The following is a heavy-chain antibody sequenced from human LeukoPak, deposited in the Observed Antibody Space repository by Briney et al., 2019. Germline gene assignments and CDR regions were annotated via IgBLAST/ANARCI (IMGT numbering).Heavy chain of an antibody. D-gene: IGHD1-26*01. V-gene: IGHV1-69*05. CDR1: GGTFSSYA. CDR3: ARGQWELLPQRPSPAANWFDP. Sequence: SVKVSRKASGGTFSSYAISWVRQAPGQGLEWMGGIIPIFGTANYAQKFQGRVTITTDESTSTAYMELSSLRSEDTAVYYCARGQWELLPQRPSPAANWFDPWGQGTLVTVSS. J-gene: IGHJ5*02. CDR2: IIPIFGTA.